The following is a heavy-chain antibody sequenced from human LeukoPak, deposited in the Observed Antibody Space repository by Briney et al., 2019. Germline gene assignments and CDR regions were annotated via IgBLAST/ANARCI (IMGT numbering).Heavy chain of an antibody. CDR1: GGTFSSYA. J-gene: IGHJ5*02. D-gene: IGHD2-15*01. Sequence: ASVKVSCQASGGTFSSYAISWVRQAPGQGLDWMGGIIPIFGTANYAQKFQGRVTITADKSTSTAYMELSSLRSEDTAVYYCARGAEDIVVVVSATLLWNWFDPWGQGTLVTVSS. V-gene: IGHV1-69*06. CDR2: IIPIFGTA. CDR3: ARGAEDIVVVVSATLLWNWFDP.